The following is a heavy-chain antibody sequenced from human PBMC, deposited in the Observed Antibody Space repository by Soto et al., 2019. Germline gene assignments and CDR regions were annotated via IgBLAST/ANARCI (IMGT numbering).Heavy chain of an antibody. Sequence: SETLSLTCTVSGGSISSYYWSWIRQPPGKGLEWIGYIYYSGSTNYNPSLKSRVTISVDTSKNQFSLKLSSVTAADTAVYYCARAEVNSGYDLLDYWGQGTLVTVSS. CDR2: IYYSGST. CDR3: ARAEVNSGYDLLDY. CDR1: GGSISSYY. J-gene: IGHJ4*02. V-gene: IGHV4-59*01. D-gene: IGHD5-12*01.